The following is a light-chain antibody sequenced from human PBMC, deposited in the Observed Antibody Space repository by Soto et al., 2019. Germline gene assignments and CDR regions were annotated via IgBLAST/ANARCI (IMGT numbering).Light chain of an antibody. Sequence: EIVLTQSPGTLSLSPVERATLSCRASQSVSNNYLAWYQQKPGQAPRLLIYGASSRATGIPDRFSGSGSGTDFTLTISRLEPEDFAVYYCQQYGSSPPTFGQGTRLEIK. J-gene: IGKJ5*01. V-gene: IGKV3-20*01. CDR3: QQYGSSPPT. CDR2: GAS. CDR1: QSVSNNY.